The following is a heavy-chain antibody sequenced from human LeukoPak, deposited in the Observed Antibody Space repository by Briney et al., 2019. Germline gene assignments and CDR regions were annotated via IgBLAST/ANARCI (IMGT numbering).Heavy chain of an antibody. CDR3: AKLKQWQPQRYFFEY. V-gene: IGHV3-69-1*01. CDR2: FSGTSST. CDR1: GFTFSDYY. Sequence: PGGSLRLSCAASGFTFSDYYMSWVRQAPGKGLEWVSTFSGTSSTSYADAVKGRVTISRDNSKNTLYLQLNSLRAEDTAVYYCAKLKQWQPQRYFFEYWGQGALVTVAS. D-gene: IGHD6-19*01. J-gene: IGHJ4*02.